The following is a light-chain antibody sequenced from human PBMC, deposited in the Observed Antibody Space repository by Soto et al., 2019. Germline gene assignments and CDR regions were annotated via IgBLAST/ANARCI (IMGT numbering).Light chain of an antibody. Sequence: QSALTQPASVSGSPGQSITMSCIGTSSDVGGYNYVSWYQQHPDKAPKLVIYNVSNRPSGVSDRFSGSKSGNTASLIISGLQAEDEADYYCSSYTSISTVVFGGGTKVTVL. J-gene: IGLJ2*01. CDR1: SSDVGGYNY. CDR2: NVS. CDR3: SSYTSISTVV. V-gene: IGLV2-14*01.